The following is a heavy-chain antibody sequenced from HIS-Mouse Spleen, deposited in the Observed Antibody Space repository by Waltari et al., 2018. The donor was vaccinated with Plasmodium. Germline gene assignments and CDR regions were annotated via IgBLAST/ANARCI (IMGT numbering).Heavy chain of an antibody. V-gene: IGHV4-34*01. Sequence: QVQLQQWGAGLLKPSETLSLTCAVYGGSFSGYYWSWIRQPQGKGLEWIGEINHSGSTNYNPSRKSRVTISVDTSKNQFSLKLSSVTAADTAVYYCARGPGYSSGWYYFDYWGQGTLVTVSS. D-gene: IGHD6-19*01. CDR2: INHSGST. J-gene: IGHJ4*02. CDR1: GGSFSGYY. CDR3: ARGPGYSSGWYYFDY.